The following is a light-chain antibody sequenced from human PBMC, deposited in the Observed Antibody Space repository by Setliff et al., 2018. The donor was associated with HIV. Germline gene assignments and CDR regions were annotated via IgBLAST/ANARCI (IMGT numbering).Light chain of an antibody. CDR3: SSYTGTNTLVVL. CDR2: EVT. J-gene: IGLJ2*01. V-gene: IGLV2-14*01. CDR1: SSDVGGYNY. Sequence: QSALTQPASVSGSPGQSITISCTGTSSDVGGYNYVSWYQQHPGKAPKLLIYEVTDRPSGVSNRSSGSKSGNTASLTISGLQAEDAADYYCSSYTGTNTLVVLFGGGTKVTVL.